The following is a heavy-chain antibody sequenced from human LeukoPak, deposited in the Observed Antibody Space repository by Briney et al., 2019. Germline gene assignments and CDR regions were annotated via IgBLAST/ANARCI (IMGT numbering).Heavy chain of an antibody. J-gene: IGHJ4*02. V-gene: IGHV3-11*03. D-gene: IGHD6-19*01. CDR2: INSSSGYT. CDR1: GFTFSDYY. Sequence: KFGGSLRLSCAASGFTFSDYYMSWIRQAPGKGLEWVSYINSSSGYTKYADSVKGRFTISRDNAKNSLYLQMNSLRAEDTAVYYCARYRHGAVAGPFNAWGQGTLVTVSS. CDR3: ARYRHGAVAGPFNA.